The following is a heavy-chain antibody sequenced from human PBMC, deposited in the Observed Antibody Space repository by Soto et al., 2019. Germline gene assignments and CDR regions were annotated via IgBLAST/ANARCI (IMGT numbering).Heavy chain of an antibody. J-gene: IGHJ6*02. Sequence: GGSLRLSCAASGFTFSSYWMSWVRQAPGKGLEWVANIKQDGSEKYYVDSVKGRFTISRDNAKNSLYLQMNSLRAEDTAVYYCARGLYSSSSYYYYGMDVWGQGTTVTVS. D-gene: IGHD6-6*01. V-gene: IGHV3-7*01. CDR3: ARGLYSSSSYYYYGMDV. CDR1: GFTFSSYW. CDR2: IKQDGSEK.